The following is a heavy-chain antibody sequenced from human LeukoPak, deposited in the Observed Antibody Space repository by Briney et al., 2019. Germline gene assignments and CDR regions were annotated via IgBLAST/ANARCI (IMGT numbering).Heavy chain of an antibody. CDR1: GFTFSNAR. J-gene: IGHJ3*02. CDR3: TTLFRGVNVEDAFDI. CDR2: IKSKTDGGTT. V-gene: IGHV3-15*01. D-gene: IGHD3-10*01. Sequence: GGSLRLSCAASGFTFSNARMSWVRQAPGKGLKWVGRIKSKTDGGTTDYAAPVKGRFTISRDDSKNTLYLQMNSLKTEDTAVYYCTTLFRGVNVEDAFDIWGQGTMVTVSS.